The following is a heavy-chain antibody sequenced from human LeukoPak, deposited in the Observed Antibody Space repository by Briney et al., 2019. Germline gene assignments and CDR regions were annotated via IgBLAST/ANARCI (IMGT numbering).Heavy chain of an antibody. CDR2: INHSGST. D-gene: IGHD5-24*01. V-gene: IGHV4-34*01. CDR3: ARVGRWLQPLFDY. Sequence: PSETLSLTCAVYGGSFSGYYWSWIRQPPGKGLEWIGEINHSGSTNYNPSLKSRVTISVDTSKNQFSLKLSSVTAADTAVYYCARVGRWLQPLFDYWGQGTLVTVSS. J-gene: IGHJ4*02. CDR1: GGSFSGYY.